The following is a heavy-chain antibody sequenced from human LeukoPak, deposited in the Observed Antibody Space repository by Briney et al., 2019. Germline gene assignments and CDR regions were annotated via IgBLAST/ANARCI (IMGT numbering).Heavy chain of an antibody. CDR2: IYSGGST. CDR1: GFTFSSYA. V-gene: IGHV3-53*04. Sequence: GGSLRLSCAASGFTFSSYAMSWVRQAPGKGLEWVSVIYSGGSTYYADSVKGRFTISRHNSKNTLYLQMNSLRAEDTAVYYCARDADYYYGMDVWGQGTTVTVSS. J-gene: IGHJ6*02. CDR3: ARDADYYYGMDV.